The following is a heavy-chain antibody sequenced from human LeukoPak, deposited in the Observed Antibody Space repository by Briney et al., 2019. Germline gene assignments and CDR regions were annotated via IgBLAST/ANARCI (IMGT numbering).Heavy chain of an antibody. D-gene: IGHD3-22*01. J-gene: IGHJ4*02. CDR1: GFTFSNYA. CDR3: AKTRDSGGYPYYDY. Sequence: GGSLTLSCAASGFTFSNYAMNWIRQAPGKGLEWVSAISGAGDGSYYADSVKGRFTISRDNSKNTLFLQMNSLRAEDTAIYYCAKTRDSGGYPYYDYWGQGTLVTVSS. CDR2: ISGAGDGS. V-gene: IGHV3-23*01.